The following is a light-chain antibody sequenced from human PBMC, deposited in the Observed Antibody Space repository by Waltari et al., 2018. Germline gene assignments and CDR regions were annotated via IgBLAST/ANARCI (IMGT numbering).Light chain of an antibody. CDR1: QSIISY. V-gene: IGKV1-39*01. CDR3: QQRYRTPFT. J-gene: IGKJ3*01. CDR2: DAS. Sequence: DIQMTQSPYSLSAFVGDRVTITCRASQSIISYLNWYQQKPGKAPKPLIDDASSLQSGVPARFRGSVSGTDFTLTISSLQPEDFATYFCQQRYRTPFTFSPGTKVDIK.